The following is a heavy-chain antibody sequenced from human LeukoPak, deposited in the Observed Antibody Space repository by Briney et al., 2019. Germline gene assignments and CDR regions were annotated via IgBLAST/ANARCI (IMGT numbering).Heavy chain of an antibody. D-gene: IGHD6-19*01. CDR3: AGGQMFTSGGFES. Sequence: GESLRLSCAASGFSVSSKYMSWVPQAPGKGLEWVSVLYTTGDTYYADSVKGRFTISRDNSKNTLSLQMNSLRPDDTALYYCAGGQMFTSGGFESWGQGALVTVSS. CDR1: GFSVSSKY. CDR2: LYTTGDT. J-gene: IGHJ4*02. V-gene: IGHV3-53*01.